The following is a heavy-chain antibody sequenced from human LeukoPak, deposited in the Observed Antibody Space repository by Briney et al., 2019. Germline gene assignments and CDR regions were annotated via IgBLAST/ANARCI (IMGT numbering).Heavy chain of an antibody. CDR1: GFTFSSYS. D-gene: IGHD5-12*01. J-gene: IGHJ4*02. CDR3: ARDARGYSGYDFSY. CDR2: ISSSSSYI. Sequence: KSGGSLRLSCAASGFTFSSYSMNWVRQAPGKGLEWVSSISSSSSYIYYADSVKGRFTISRDNAKNSLYLQMNSLRAEDTAVYYCARDARGYSGYDFSYWGQGTLVTVSS. V-gene: IGHV3-21*01.